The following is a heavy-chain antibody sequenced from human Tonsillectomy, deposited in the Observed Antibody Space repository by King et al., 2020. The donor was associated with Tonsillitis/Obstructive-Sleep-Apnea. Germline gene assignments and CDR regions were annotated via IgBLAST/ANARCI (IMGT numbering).Heavy chain of an antibody. CDR1: GFTFSSYE. CDR3: AKDERFGESFDTLVH. V-gene: IGHV3-48*03. Sequence: EVQLVESGGGLVQPGGYLRLSCAASGFTFSSYEMNWVRQAPGKGLEWVSYISSSGTNIYYADTVKGRFTISRDNAKNSLYLQMNSLRAEDTAVYYCAKDERFGESFDTLVHWGQGTLVTVSS. CDR2: ISSSGTNI. J-gene: IGHJ4*02. D-gene: IGHD3-10*01.